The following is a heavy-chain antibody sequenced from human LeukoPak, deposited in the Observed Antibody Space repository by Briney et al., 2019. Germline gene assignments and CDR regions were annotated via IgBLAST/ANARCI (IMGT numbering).Heavy chain of an antibody. V-gene: IGHV1-2*02. CDR2: INPNSGGT. D-gene: IGHD3-9*01. CDR1: GYTFTGYY. Sequence: ASAKVSCKASGYTFTGYYMHWVRQAPGQGLEWMGWINPNSGGTNYAQKFQGRVTMTRDTSTSTVYMELSSLRSEDTAVYYCARDPMSTGYSSHFDYWGQGTLVTVSS. CDR3: ARDPMSTGYSSHFDY. J-gene: IGHJ4*02.